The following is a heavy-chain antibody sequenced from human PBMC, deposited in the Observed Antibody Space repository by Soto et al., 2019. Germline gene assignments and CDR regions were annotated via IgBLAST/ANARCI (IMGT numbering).Heavy chain of an antibody. Sequence: GALRLSCAASEFTFRSYWMHWVLQTPGKGLVWVSRISGDGSSTNYADSGKGRFTISRDNAKNTVYLQMDSLRAEDTAVYYCARSLPGTYGAFDLWGQGTMVTVSS. CDR2: ISGDGSST. D-gene: IGHD1-7*01. V-gene: IGHV3-74*01. CDR1: EFTFRSYW. J-gene: IGHJ3*01. CDR3: ARSLPGTYGAFDL.